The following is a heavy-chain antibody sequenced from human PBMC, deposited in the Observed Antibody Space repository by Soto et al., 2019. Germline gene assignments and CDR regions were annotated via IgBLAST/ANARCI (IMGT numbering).Heavy chain of an antibody. CDR3: IQSRCGGDCLQSYASHYYYGMDV. J-gene: IGHJ6*02. CDR1: GFSLSTSGVG. V-gene: IGHV2-5*02. D-gene: IGHD2-21*02. CDR2: IYWDDDK. Sequence: QITLKESGPTLVKPTQTLTLTCTFSGFSLSTSGVGVGWIRQPPGKALEWLALIYWDDDKRYSPSLRSRLTINKDTSKNQVDLTMTNSDPVDTATYYCIQSRCGGDCLQSYASHYYYGMDVWGQGTTVTVSS.